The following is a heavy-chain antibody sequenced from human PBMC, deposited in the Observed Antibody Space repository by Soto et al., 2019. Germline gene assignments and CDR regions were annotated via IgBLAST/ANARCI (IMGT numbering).Heavy chain of an antibody. CDR3: ARGYGEGYYYYYGMDV. Sequence: ASVKVSCKASGYTFTGYYMHCVRHSPGQGLEWMGWINPNSGGTNYAQKFQGWVTMTRDTSISTAYMELSRLRSDDTAVYYCARGYGEGYYYYYGMDVWGQGTTVTVSS. CDR2: INPNSGGT. D-gene: IGHD4-17*01. CDR1: GYTFTGYY. J-gene: IGHJ6*02. V-gene: IGHV1-2*04.